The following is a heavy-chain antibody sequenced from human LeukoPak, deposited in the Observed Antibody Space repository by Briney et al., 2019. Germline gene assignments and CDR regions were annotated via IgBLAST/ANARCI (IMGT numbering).Heavy chain of an antibody. CDR1: GFSLTTYE. J-gene: IGHJ3*02. CDR3: ARDRRVGATWSVGAFDI. D-gene: IGHD1-26*01. V-gene: IGHV3-48*03. CDR2: ISSSGDSI. Sequence: GGSLRLSCAASGFSLTTYEMNWVRQAPGKGLEWVSYISSSGDSIYDADSVKGRFTISRDNAKNSLSLQMNSLRAEDTAINYCARDRRVGATWSVGAFDIWGQGTTVTVSS.